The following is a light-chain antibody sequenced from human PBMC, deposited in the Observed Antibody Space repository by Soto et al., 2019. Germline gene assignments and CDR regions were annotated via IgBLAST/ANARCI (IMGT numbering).Light chain of an antibody. CDR2: GAS. V-gene: IGKV3-20*01. CDR3: QQYGRSPWT. Sequence: EIVLTQSPGTLSLSPGERTTLSCRASQSVRSSFLAWYQQKPGQAPRLLIYGASSRATGIPDRFSGSGSGTDFTLNINRLEPEDFAVYFCQQYGRSPWTFGQGTKVEIK. J-gene: IGKJ1*01. CDR1: QSVRSSF.